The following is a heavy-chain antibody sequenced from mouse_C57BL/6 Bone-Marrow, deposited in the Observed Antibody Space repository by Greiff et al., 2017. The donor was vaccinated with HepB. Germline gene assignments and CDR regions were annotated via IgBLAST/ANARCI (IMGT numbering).Heavy chain of an antibody. CDR2: IHPNSGST. D-gene: IGHD2-14*01. Sequence: QVQLQQPGAELVKPGASVKLSCKASGYTFTSYWMHWVKQRPGQGLEWIGMIHPNSGSTNYNEKFKSKATLTVDKSSSTAYMQLSSLPSEDSAVYYCARGRGTTDWYFDVWGTGTTVTVSS. CDR3: ARGRGTTDWYFDV. J-gene: IGHJ1*03. CDR1: GYTFTSYW. V-gene: IGHV1-64*01.